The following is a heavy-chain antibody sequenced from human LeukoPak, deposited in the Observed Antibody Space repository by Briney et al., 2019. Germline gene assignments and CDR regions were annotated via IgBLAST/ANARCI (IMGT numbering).Heavy chain of an antibody. CDR1: GFTFSAYW. J-gene: IGHJ6*02. Sequence: PGGSLRLSCAAAGFTFSAYWMSWVRQAPGKGLERVANIKQDGSEKYYVDSVKGRFAISRDNAKNSVYLQMNSLRDEDTAVYYCARDLSGSYYYGMDVWGQGTTVTVSS. CDR3: ARDLSGSYYYGMDV. D-gene: IGHD1-26*01. CDR2: IKQDGSEK. V-gene: IGHV3-7*01.